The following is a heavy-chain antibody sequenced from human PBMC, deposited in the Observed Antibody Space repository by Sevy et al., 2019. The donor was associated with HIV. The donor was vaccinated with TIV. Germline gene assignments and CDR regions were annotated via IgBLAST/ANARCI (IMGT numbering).Heavy chain of an antibody. CDR2: IYSGGST. Sequence: GGSLRLSCAASGFTVSSHYMSWVRQAPGKGLEWVSVIYSGGSTNYEASVKGPLTISRDNSKNTLYLQRNSLKAEDTAVYYCATPILYYYDSSGYYYSFNYWGQGTLVTVSS. CDR1: GFTVSSHY. CDR3: ATPILYYYDSSGYYYSFNY. D-gene: IGHD3-22*01. V-gene: IGHV3-53*01. J-gene: IGHJ4*02.